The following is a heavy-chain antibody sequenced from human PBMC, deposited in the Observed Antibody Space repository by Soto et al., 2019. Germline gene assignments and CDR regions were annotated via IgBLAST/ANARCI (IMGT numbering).Heavy chain of an antibody. J-gene: IGHJ6*03. CDR1: GGSISSYY. V-gene: IGHV4-59*01. Sequence: PSETLSLTCTVSGGSISSYYWSWIRQPPGKGLEWIGYIYYSGSTNYNPSLKSRVTISVDTSKNQFSLKLSSVTAADTAVYYCARTNVLRYFNGPAYYYYYMDVWGKGTTVTVSS. CDR2: IYYSGST. D-gene: IGHD3-9*01. CDR3: ARTNVLRYFNGPAYYYYYMDV.